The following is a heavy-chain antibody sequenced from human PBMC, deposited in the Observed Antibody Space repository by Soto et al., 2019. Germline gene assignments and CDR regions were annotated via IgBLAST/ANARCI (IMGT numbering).Heavy chain of an antibody. CDR2: ISYDGSNK. Sequence: QVQLVESGGGVVQPGRSLRLSCAASGFTFSSYGMHWVRQAPGKGLEWVAVISYDGSNKYFADSVKGRFTISRDNSKNALYLKMNSLRAEDTAVYYCAKDNLYAGVFYYYGMDVWGQGTTVTVSS. V-gene: IGHV3-30*18. J-gene: IGHJ6*02. CDR1: GFTFSSYG. CDR3: AKDNLYAGVFYYYGMDV. D-gene: IGHD2-2*01.